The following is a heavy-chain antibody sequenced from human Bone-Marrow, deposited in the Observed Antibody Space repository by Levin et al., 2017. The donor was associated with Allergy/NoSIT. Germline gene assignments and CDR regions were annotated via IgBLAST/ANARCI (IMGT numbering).Heavy chain of an antibody. CDR1: GDTFINYG. J-gene: IGHJ6*02. CDR3: ARDPVRPEIASCGMDV. Sequence: GASVKVSCKASGDTFINYGFSWVRQAPGHGLEWLGRIIPILGIPNYAQKFQDRLTITADRSTSTAYMELNRLRSEDTAVYYCARDPVRPEIASCGMDVWGQGTTVIVSS. V-gene: IGHV1-69*04. CDR2: IIPILGIP.